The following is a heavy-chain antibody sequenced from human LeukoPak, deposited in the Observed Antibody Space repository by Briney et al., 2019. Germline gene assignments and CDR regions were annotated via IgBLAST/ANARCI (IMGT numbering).Heavy chain of an antibody. D-gene: IGHD3-9*01. Sequence: PGGSLRLSCAASGFTFSSYAMSWVRQAPGKGLEWVSVIYSGGSTYYADSVKGRFTISRDNSKNTLYLQMNSLRAEDTAVYYCAGVHRKHVLRYFDWLLPYFDYWGQGTLVTVSS. J-gene: IGHJ4*02. CDR3: AGVHRKHVLRYFDWLLPYFDY. CDR2: IYSGGST. V-gene: IGHV3-66*01. CDR1: GFTFSSYA.